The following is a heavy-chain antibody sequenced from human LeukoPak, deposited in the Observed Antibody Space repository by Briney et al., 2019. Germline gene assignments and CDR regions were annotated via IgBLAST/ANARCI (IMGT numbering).Heavy chain of an antibody. Sequence: PGGSLSLSCAASGFTFSTYAMHWVRQAPGKGLEFVSGISSNGGNTYYANSLKGRFTISRDNSKNTLYLQMGSLRPEDMAVYHCARVILTGYYYDSLRQGTQVTVSS. V-gene: IGHV3-64*01. CDR1: GFTFSTYA. J-gene: IGHJ4*02. D-gene: IGHD3-9*01. CDR2: ISSNGGNT. CDR3: ARVILTGYYYDS.